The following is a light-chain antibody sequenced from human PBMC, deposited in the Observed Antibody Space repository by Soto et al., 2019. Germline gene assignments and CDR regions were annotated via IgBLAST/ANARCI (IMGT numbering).Light chain of an antibody. CDR3: QQYNSLPYT. CDR2: GAS. J-gene: IGKJ2*01. V-gene: IGKV3-15*01. Sequence: EIVMTQSPDTLSVSPGERATLSCRASQSLSDNLAWYQQKPGQAPRLLIYGASTRATGIAARFSGSGSGTEFTLTSSILQSEDFAFYYCQQYNSLPYTFAQGTKLEI. CDR1: QSLSDN.